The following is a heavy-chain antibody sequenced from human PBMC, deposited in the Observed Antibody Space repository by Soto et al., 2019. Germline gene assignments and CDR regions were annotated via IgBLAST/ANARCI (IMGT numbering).Heavy chain of an antibody. D-gene: IGHD3-10*01. CDR1: GCTFTSYG. V-gene: IGHV1-8*01. Sequence: GASVKVSCKASGCTFTSYGINWVRQATGQGLEWMGWMNPNSGNTGYAQKFQGRVTMTRNTSISTAYMELSSLRSEDTAVYYCAGGGVRGVITRTRDYYGMDVWGQGTTVTVSS. CDR3: AGGGVRGVITRTRDYYGMDV. J-gene: IGHJ6*02. CDR2: MNPNSGNT.